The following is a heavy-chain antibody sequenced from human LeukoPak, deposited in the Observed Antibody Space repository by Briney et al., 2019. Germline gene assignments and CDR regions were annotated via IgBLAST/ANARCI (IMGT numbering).Heavy chain of an antibody. D-gene: IGHD6-13*01. CDR2: IYHDGST. CDR3: ARDRIAAAGTIN. CDR1: GGSISSYY. J-gene: IGHJ4*02. Sequence: PSETLSLTCTVSGGSISSYYWSWIRQPPGKGLEWIGCIYHDGSTYYNPSLKSRVTISGDRSKNQFSLKLSSVTAADTAVYYCARDRIAAAGTINWGQGTLVTVSS. V-gene: IGHV4-59*12.